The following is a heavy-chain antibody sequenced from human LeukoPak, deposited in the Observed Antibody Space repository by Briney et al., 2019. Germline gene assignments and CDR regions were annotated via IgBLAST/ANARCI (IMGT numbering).Heavy chain of an antibody. J-gene: IGHJ2*01. Sequence: SETLSLTCTVSGVAINVYYGTCMGQSPGQPLEWWGSIYYNGSTKYNPTLKSRVTISVDTSKNQFSLKLSSVTAADTAVYYCARHDGDSHGDYLGYFDRWGRGTLVTVSS. D-gene: IGHD4-17*01. CDR3: ARHDGDSHGDYLGYFDR. CDR1: GVAINVYY. CDR2: IYYNGST. V-gene: IGHV4-59*08.